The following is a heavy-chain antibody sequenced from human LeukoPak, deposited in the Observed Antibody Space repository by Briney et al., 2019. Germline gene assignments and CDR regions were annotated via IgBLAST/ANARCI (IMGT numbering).Heavy chain of an antibody. CDR1: GGSISSYY. CDR3: ARVYYSSSYDYWYFDL. CDR2: IYYSGST. J-gene: IGHJ2*01. V-gene: IGHV4-59*01. Sequence: SETLSLTCTVSGGSISSYYWSWIRQPPGKGLEWIGYIYYSGSTNYNPSLKSRVTISVDTSKKQLSLKLSSVTAADTAVYYCARVYYSSSYDYWYFDLWGRGTLVTVSS. D-gene: IGHD6-13*01.